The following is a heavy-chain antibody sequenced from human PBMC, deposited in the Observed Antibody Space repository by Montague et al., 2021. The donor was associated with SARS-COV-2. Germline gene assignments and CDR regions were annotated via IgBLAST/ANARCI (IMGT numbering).Heavy chain of an antibody. V-gene: IGHV4-61*09. J-gene: IGHJ6*02. D-gene: IGHD3-22*01. CDR1: GDSMTSGSHF. CDR3: ARDRPESWRISPGLAGLFATVVHSASGMDV. Sequence: TLSLTCTVSGDSMTSGSHFWTWIRQPAGKGLEWIGHIQTSGTSNYNPSLRDRITLSIDTSRNQFSLELRSVTAVDTAVYYCARDRPESWRISPGLAGLFATVVHSASGMDVWGRGTTVIVS. CDR2: IQTSGTS.